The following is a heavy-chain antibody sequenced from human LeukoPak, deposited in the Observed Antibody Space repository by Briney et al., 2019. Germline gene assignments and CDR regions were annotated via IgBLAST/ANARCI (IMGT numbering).Heavy chain of an antibody. CDR2: ISGSGGST. J-gene: IGHJ4*02. CDR3: AKDPKAVAQYYFDY. D-gene: IGHD6-19*01. CDR1: GFTFSSYA. V-gene: IGHV3-23*01. Sequence: PGGSLRLSCADSGFTFSSYAMSWVRQAPGKGLEWVSAISGSGGSTYYAHSVKGRFTISRDNSKNTLYLQMNSLRAEDTAVYYCAKDPKAVAQYYFDYWGQGTLVTVSS.